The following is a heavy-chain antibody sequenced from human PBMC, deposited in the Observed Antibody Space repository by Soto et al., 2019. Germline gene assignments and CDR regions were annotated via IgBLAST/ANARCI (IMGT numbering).Heavy chain of an antibody. Sequence: ETLSLTCGVSGGTVASSHWWSWVRQSPGGGLEWIGNVYHTGDTNLNPSLQSRVTISVDKSNNQFSLRLNSLTAADTAVYFCAREIVTAGGNNYFDPWGPGTLVTVSS. V-gene: IGHV4-4*01. CDR2: VYHTGDT. CDR1: GGTVASSHW. CDR3: AREIVTAGGNNYFDP. D-gene: IGHD2-21*02. J-gene: IGHJ5*02.